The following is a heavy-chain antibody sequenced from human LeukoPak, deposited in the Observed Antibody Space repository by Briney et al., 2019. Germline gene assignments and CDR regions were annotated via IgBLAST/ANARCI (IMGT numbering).Heavy chain of an antibody. Sequence: GGSLKISCKASGYSFNSYYIAWVRQMPGKGLEWMGIIYPDDSDTRYSPSFQGQVTISADKSISTAYLQWSSLKASDTAMYYCVRRFSGYDLYTLYYFDYWGLGTLVTVSS. CDR1: GYSFNSYY. CDR2: IYPDDSDT. CDR3: VRRFSGYDLYTLYYFDY. V-gene: IGHV5-51*01. J-gene: IGHJ4*02. D-gene: IGHD5-12*01.